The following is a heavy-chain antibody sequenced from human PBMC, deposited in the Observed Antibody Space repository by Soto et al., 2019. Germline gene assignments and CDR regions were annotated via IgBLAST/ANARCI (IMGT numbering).Heavy chain of an antibody. CDR1: GGSISSYY. Sequence: SETLSLTCTVSGGSISSYYWSWIRQPPGKGLEWIGYIYYSGSTNYNPSLKSRVTISVDTSKNQFSLKLSSVTAADTAVYYCARQVGEYFDGSGDYYYYMDVWGKGTTVTVSS. D-gene: IGHD3-9*01. J-gene: IGHJ6*03. CDR2: IYYSGST. CDR3: ARQVGEYFDGSGDYYYYMDV. V-gene: IGHV4-59*08.